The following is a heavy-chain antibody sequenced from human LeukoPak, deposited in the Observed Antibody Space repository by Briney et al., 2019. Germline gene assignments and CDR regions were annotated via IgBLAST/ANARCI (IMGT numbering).Heavy chain of an antibody. Sequence: GGSLRLSCAASGFTFSSYSMNWVRQAPGKGLEWVSSISSRSSYIYYADSVKGRFTISRDNAKNSLYLQMNSLRAEDTAVYYCARHYDSSYYYYYMGVWGKGTTVTISS. D-gene: IGHD3-22*01. CDR3: ARHYDSSYYYYYMGV. J-gene: IGHJ6*03. CDR2: ISSRSSYI. CDR1: GFTFSSYS. V-gene: IGHV3-21*01.